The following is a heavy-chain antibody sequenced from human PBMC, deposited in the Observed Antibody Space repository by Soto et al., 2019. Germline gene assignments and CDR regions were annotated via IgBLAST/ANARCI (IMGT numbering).Heavy chain of an antibody. CDR1: GGTFSSCA. CDR2: IIPIFGTA. V-gene: IGHV1-69*01. CDR3: ASNGRMTADADHEKYNWFDP. D-gene: IGHD2-21*02. J-gene: IGHJ5*02. Sequence: QVQLVQSGAEVKKPGSSVKVSCKASGGTFSSCAISWVRQAPGQGLEWMGGIIPIFGTANYAQKFQGRVTITADESTSTAYMELSSLRSEDTAVYYCASNGRMTADADHEKYNWFDPWGQGTLVTVSS.